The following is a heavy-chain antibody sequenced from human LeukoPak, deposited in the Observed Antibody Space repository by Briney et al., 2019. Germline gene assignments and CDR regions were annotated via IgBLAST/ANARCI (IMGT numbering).Heavy chain of an antibody. D-gene: IGHD6-19*01. V-gene: IGHV4-39*07. J-gene: IGHJ4*02. CDR1: GGSISSSSYY. CDR3: ARENLYSSGGLDY. CDR2: IHYSGST. Sequence: PSETLSLTCTVSGGSISSSSYYWGWIRQPPGKGLEWIGSIHYSGSTYYNPSLKSRVTISVDTSKNQFSLKLSSVTAADTAVYYCARENLYSSGGLDYWGQGTLVTVSS.